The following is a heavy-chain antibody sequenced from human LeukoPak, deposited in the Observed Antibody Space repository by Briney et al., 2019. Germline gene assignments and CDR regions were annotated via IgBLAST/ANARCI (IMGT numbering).Heavy chain of an antibody. D-gene: IGHD3-3*01. CDR2: ISTSGSTI. CDR1: GFTFSDYY. J-gene: IGHJ4*02. V-gene: IGHV3-11*04. CDR3: AGVYTIFGVVIKYFDY. Sequence: PGGSLRLSCAASGFTFSDYYMSWIRQAPGKGLEWVSYISTSGSTIYYADSVKGRFTISRDNAKNSLYLQMNSLRAEDTAVYYCAGVYTIFGVVIKYFDYWGQGTLVTVSS.